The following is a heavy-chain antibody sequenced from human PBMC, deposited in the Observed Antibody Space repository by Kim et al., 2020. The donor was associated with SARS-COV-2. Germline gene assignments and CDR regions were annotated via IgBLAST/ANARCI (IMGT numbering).Heavy chain of an antibody. V-gene: IGHV3-21*01. Sequence: GGSLRLSCAASGFTFSSYSMNWVRQAPGKGLEWVSSISSSSSYIYYADSVKGRFTISRDNAKNSLYLQMNSLRAEDTAVYYCARDRGREYSGYDIDYWGQGTLVTVSS. D-gene: IGHD5-12*01. J-gene: IGHJ4*02. CDR1: GFTFSSYS. CDR2: ISSSSSYI. CDR3: ARDRGREYSGYDIDY.